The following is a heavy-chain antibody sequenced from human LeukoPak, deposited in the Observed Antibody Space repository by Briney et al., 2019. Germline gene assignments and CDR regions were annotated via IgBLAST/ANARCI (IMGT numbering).Heavy chain of an antibody. V-gene: IGHV3-23*01. J-gene: IGHJ3*02. Sequence: GGSLRLSCAASGFTFSNYNMNWVRQAPGKGLEWVSAISGSGGSTYYADSVKGRFTISRDNSKNTLYLQMNSLRAEDTAVYYCAKTRSCSSTSCYRGAFDIWGQGTMVTVSS. CDR1: GFTFSNYN. D-gene: IGHD2-2*02. CDR2: ISGSGGST. CDR3: AKTRSCSSTSCYRGAFDI.